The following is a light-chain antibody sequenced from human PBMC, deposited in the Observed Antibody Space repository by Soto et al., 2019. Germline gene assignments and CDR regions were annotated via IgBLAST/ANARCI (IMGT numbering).Light chain of an antibody. CDR1: QTIRTY. CDR2: GAS. CDR3: QQTYSTPGT. Sequence: DIQMTQSPSSLSASVGDSVTLTCRASQTIRTYLNWYQYKPGKAPKLLIYGASRLQSGVASRFRGSGSGTDFTLTISSLQREDFATYYCQQTYSTPGTFGQGTKVQIK. J-gene: IGKJ1*01. V-gene: IGKV1-39*01.